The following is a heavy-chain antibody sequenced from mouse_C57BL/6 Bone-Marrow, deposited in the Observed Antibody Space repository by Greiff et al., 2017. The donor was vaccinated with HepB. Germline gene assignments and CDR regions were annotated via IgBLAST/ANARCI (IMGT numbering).Heavy chain of an antibody. D-gene: IGHD1-1*01. Sequence: EVQLQQSGPELVKPGASVKISCKASGYTFTDYYMNWVKQSHGKSLEWIGDINPNNGGTSYNQKFKGKATLTVDKSSSTAYMELRSLTSEDSAVYYCARDYYGSSWGVYYAMDYWGPGTSVTVSS. J-gene: IGHJ4*01. CDR1: GYTFTDYY. CDR3: ARDYYGSSWGVYYAMDY. CDR2: INPNNGGT. V-gene: IGHV1-26*01.